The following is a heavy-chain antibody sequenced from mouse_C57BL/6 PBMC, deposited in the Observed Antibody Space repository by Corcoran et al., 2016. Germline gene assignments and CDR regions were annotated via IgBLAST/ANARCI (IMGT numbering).Heavy chain of an antibody. D-gene: IGHD2-5*01. J-gene: IGHJ4*01. CDR3: ASRYSNNWAMDY. CDR1: GYTFTDYY. CDR2: INPYNGGT. V-gene: IGHV1-19*01. Sequence: EVQLQQSGPVLVKPGASVKMSCKASGYTFTDYYMNWVKQSHGKSLEWIGVINPYNGGTSYNQKFKGKATLTVDKSSSTAYMELNSLTSEDSAVYYCASRYSNNWAMDYWGQGTSVTVSS.